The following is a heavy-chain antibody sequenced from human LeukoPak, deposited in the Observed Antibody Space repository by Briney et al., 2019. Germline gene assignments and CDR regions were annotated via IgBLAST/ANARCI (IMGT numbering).Heavy chain of an antibody. V-gene: IGHV4-59*01. CDR2: IYYSGST. CDR3: ARDTYYYGSGRRHFDY. D-gene: IGHD3-10*01. Sequence: SETLSLTCTVSGGSISSYYWSWIRQPPGKGLEWVGDIYYSGSTNYNPSLKSRVTISVDTSKNQFSLKLSSVTAADTAVYYCARDTYYYGSGRRHFDYWGQGTLGTVSS. J-gene: IGHJ4*02. CDR1: GGSISSYY.